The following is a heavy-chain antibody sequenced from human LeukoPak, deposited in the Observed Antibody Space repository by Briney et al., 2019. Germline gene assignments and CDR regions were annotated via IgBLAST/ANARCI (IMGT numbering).Heavy chain of an antibody. CDR1: GGSISNYY. D-gene: IGHD4/OR15-4a*01. Sequence: PSETLSLTCTVSGGSISNYYWNWIRQPAGKGLEWIGRKSVSGHTNYRSSLESRVTMLVDTSKNQFSLRLNSVTTADTAVYYCVRVSRIDYGANPEGDVWGKGITVIVSS. CDR2: KSVSGHT. J-gene: IGHJ6*04. CDR3: VRVSRIDYGANPEGDV. V-gene: IGHV4-4*07.